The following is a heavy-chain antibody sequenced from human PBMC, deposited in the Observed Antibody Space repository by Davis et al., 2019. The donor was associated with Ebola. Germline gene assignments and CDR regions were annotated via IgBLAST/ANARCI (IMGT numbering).Heavy chain of an antibody. CDR3: VRGYGASY. CDR1: GFTFSTYS. V-gene: IGHV3-48*02. Sequence: GESLKISCAASGFTFSTYSMNWVRQAPGKGLEWISYISRSSTVSYSDSVKGRFTISRDNAKNSLYLQMNSLRDEDTAVYYCVRGYGASYWGPGTPVTVSS. CDR2: ISRSSTV. D-gene: IGHD4-17*01. J-gene: IGHJ4*02.